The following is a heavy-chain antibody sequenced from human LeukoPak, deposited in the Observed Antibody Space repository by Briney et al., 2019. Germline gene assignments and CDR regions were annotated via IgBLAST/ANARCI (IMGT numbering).Heavy chain of an antibody. CDR2: IYYTGST. CDR3: ARLQRIAARPFDY. CDR1: GGSISSYY. V-gene: IGHV4-59*01. D-gene: IGHD6-6*01. Sequence: SETLSLTCTVSGGSISSYYWTWVRQPPGRGLEWIGYIYYTGSTNYNPSLKSRVSISVDTSKNQFSLKLSSVTAADTAVYYCARLQRIAARPFDYWGQGTLVTVSS. J-gene: IGHJ4*02.